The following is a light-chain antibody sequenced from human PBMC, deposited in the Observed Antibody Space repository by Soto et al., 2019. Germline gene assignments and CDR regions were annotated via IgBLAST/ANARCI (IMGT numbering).Light chain of an antibody. Sequence: EIVMTQSPATLSVSPGERATLSCRASQSVSSNLVWYQQKPGQAPGLLIYGASTRATGIPARFSGSGSGTEFTLTISSLQSEDFAFYYCQQYNDWQWTFGQGTTVEI. J-gene: IGKJ1*01. V-gene: IGKV3-15*01. CDR3: QQYNDWQWT. CDR1: QSVSSN. CDR2: GAS.